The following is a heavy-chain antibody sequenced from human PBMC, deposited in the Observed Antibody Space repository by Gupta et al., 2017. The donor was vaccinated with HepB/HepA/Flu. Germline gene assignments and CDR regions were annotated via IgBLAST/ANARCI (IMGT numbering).Heavy chain of an antibody. CDR2: INHSGST. D-gene: IGHD3-9*01. Sequence: QVQLQQWGAGLLKPSETLSLTCAVYGGSFRGYYWSWIRQPPGKGLEWIGEINHSGSTNYKSSLKSRVTISVDTSKNQFSLKLSSVTAADTAVYYCARQDMLTGRRYFDYWGQGTLVTVSS. J-gene: IGHJ4*02. V-gene: IGHV4-34*01. CDR3: ARQDMLTGRRYFDY. CDR1: GGSFRGYY.